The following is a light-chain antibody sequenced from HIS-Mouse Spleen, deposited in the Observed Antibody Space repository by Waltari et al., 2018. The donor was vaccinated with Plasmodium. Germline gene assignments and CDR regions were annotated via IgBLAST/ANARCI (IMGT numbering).Light chain of an antibody. Sequence: TQSPATLSVSPGERAPLSCRASQSVSSNLAWYQQKPGQAPRLLIYGASTRATGIPARFSGSGSGTEFTLTISSMQSEDFAVYYCQQYNNWPRGTFGQGTKVEIK. V-gene: IGKV3-15*01. CDR1: QSVSSN. CDR2: GAS. J-gene: IGKJ1*01. CDR3: QQYNNWPRGT.